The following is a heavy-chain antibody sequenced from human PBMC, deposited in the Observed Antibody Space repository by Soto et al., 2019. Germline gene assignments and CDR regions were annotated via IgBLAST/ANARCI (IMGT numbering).Heavy chain of an antibody. D-gene: IGHD6-13*01. CDR2: IYYSGST. CDR1: GGSISSSSFH. CDR3: ASMERAAGTHWWFDP. Sequence: PSETLSLTCTVPGGSISSSSFHWGWIRQPPGKGLEWIGSIYYSGSTYYSPSLKSRVTISVDTSKNQFSLKLSSVTAADTAVYYCASMERAAGTHWWFDPWGQGTLVNLFS. V-gene: IGHV4-39*01. J-gene: IGHJ5*02.